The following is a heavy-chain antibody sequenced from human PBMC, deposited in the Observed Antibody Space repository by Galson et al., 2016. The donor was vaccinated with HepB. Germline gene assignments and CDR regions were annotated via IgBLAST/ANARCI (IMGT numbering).Heavy chain of an antibody. D-gene: IGHD5-12*01. CDR2: IFYTGTT. Sequence: SETLSLTCTVSGGSISGDYWSWIRQPPGKGLEWIGSIFYTGTTNYIPSLKRRVTISVDTSKNQFSLKLRSMTAADTAVYYCARAARDSGYDFYWYFDVWGRGTLVSVSS. CDR3: ARAARDSGYDFYWYFDV. CDR1: GGSISGDY. V-gene: IGHV4-59*01. J-gene: IGHJ2*01.